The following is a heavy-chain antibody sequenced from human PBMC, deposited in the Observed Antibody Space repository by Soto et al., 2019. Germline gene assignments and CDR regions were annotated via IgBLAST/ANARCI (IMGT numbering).Heavy chain of an antibody. V-gene: IGHV4-59*01. CDR1: GGSISSYY. J-gene: IGHJ5*02. D-gene: IGHD3-16*02. CDR3: ARIVLGGDWFDP. CDR2: IYYSGST. Sequence: ASETLSLTCTVSGGSISSYYWSWIRQPPGKGLEWIGYIYYSGSTNYNPSLKSRVTISVDTSKNQFSLKLSSVTAADTAVYYCARIVLGGDWFDPWGQGTLVTVSS.